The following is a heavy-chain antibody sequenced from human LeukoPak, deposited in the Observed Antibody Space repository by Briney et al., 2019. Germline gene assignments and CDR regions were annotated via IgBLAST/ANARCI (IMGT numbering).Heavy chain of an antibody. D-gene: IGHD3-9*01. CDR1: GYTFTSYD. CDR3: ARGPGKLRYFDYYYYGMDV. CDR2: MNPNSGNT. Sequence: ASVKVSCKASGYTFTSYDINWVRQATGQGLEWMGWMNPNSGNTGYAQKFQGRVTMTRNTSISTAYMELSGLRSEDTAVYYCARGPGKLRYFDYYYYGMDVWGQGTTVTVSS. J-gene: IGHJ6*02. V-gene: IGHV1-8*01.